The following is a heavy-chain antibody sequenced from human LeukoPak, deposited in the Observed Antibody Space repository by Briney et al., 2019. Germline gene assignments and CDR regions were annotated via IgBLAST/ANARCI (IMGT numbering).Heavy chain of an antibody. V-gene: IGHV3-30*03. D-gene: IGHD1-26*01. CDR2: ISYDGSNK. J-gene: IGHJ4*02. Sequence: GGSLRLSCAASGFTFSSYGMHWVRQAPGKGLEWVAVISYDGSNKYYADSVKGRFTISRDNSKNTLYLQMNSLRAEDTAVYYCARDLGVGAVDYWGQGTLVTVSS. CDR1: GFTFSSYG. CDR3: ARDLGVGAVDY.